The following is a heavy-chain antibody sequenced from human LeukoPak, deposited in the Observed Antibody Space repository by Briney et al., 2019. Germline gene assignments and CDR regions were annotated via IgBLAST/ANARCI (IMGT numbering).Heavy chain of an antibody. V-gene: IGHV3-30-3*01. D-gene: IGHD1-14*01. J-gene: IGHJ6*03. CDR3: ARDQDRNYYYYMDV. CDR2: ISYDGSNK. Sequence: PGGSLRLSCAASGFTFSSYAMHWVRQAPGKGLEWVAVISYDGSNKYYADSVKGRFTISRDNSKNTLYLQMNSLRAEDTAVYYCARDQDRNYYYYMDVWGKGTTVTVSS. CDR1: GFTFSSYA.